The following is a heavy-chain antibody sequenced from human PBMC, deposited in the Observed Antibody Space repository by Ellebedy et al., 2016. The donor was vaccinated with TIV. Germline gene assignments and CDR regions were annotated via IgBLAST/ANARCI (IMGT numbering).Heavy chain of an antibody. J-gene: IGHJ4*02. CDR2: ISANGGTT. Sequence: LSLTCXASGFTFSSYVMSWVRQAPGRGLEWLSAISANGGTTYYADSVKGRFTISRDNSKNTLYLQMNSLRAEDTAVYYCAKVAPIRILWGKPVYYFDYWGQGTLVTVSS. CDR1: GFTFSSYV. CDR3: AKVAPIRILWGKPVYYFDY. D-gene: IGHD3-16*01. V-gene: IGHV3-23*01.